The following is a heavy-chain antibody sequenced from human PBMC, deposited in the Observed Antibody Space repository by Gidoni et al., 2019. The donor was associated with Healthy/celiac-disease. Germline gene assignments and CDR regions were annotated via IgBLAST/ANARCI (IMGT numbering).Heavy chain of an antibody. CDR1: GYSFTSYW. D-gene: IGHD1-20*01. Sequence: EVQLVQSGAEVKKPGESLRISCKGSGYSFTSYWISWVRQMPGNGLEWMGRIDPSDSYTNYSPSFQGHVTISADKSISTAYLQWSSLKASDTAMYYCARHSQVVDNWNPGAFDIWGQGTMVTVSS. J-gene: IGHJ3*02. CDR2: IDPSDSYT. CDR3: ARHSQVVDNWNPGAFDI. V-gene: IGHV5-10-1*03.